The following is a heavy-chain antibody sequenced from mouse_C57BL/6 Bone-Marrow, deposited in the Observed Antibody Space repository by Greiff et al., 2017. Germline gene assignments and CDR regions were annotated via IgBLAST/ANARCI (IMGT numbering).Heavy chain of an antibody. CDR1: GYTFTSYW. J-gene: IGHJ3*01. D-gene: IGHD2-4*01. Sequence: QVQLKQPGAELVRPGSSVKLSCKASGYTFTSYWMHWVKQRPIQGLEWIGNIDPSDSETHYNQKFKDKATLTVDKSSRTAYMQLSSLTSEDSAVYSCAREGIYYDYDDGVAYWGQGTLVTVSA. CDR2: IDPSDSET. CDR3: AREGIYYDYDDGVAY. V-gene: IGHV1-52*01.